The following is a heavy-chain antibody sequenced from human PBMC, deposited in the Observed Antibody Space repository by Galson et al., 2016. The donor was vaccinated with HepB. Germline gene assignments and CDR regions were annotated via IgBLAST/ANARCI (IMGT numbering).Heavy chain of an antibody. CDR1: GGSISSGGYF. J-gene: IGHJ4*02. D-gene: IGHD1-14*01. Sequence: TLSLTCTVSGGSISSGGYFWSWIRQDPGKGLEWIGYMYESGSTYYNPSLKSRVTISEDTSKNQFSLKLSSVTAADTAVYYCTGGRRPEIWGQGTLVTVSS. V-gene: IGHV4-31*03. CDR3: TGGRRPEI. CDR2: MYESGST.